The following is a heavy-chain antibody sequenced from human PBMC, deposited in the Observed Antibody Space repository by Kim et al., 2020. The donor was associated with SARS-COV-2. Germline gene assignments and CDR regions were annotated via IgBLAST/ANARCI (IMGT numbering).Heavy chain of an antibody. Sequence: SETLSLTCTVSGASITTYFWSWIRQLPGKGLEWIGYIYYRGTTKYNPSLQSRVTISVDMSKNQFSLKLSSATAADTAVYYCARGRSSYLWGQGTLVTVSS. D-gene: IGHD6-13*01. CDR1: GASITTYF. V-gene: IGHV4-59*13. J-gene: IGHJ5*02. CDR2: IYYRGTT. CDR3: ARGRSSYL.